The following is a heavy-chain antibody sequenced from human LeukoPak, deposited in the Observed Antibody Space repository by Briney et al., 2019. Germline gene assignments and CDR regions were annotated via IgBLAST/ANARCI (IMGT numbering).Heavy chain of an antibody. D-gene: IGHD3-22*01. Sequence: GGSLRLSCEASGFTFNSYAMSWVRQAPGKGLEWVAAMSGSGGMTYTADSVKGRFTISRANSKSTLDLQMNSLRADDTAVYYCAKGPFFYYDASGYNYYDLWGQGTLVTVSS. CDR1: GFTFNSYA. V-gene: IGHV3-23*01. CDR2: MSGSGGMT. J-gene: IGHJ4*02. CDR3: AKGPFFYYDASGYNYYDL.